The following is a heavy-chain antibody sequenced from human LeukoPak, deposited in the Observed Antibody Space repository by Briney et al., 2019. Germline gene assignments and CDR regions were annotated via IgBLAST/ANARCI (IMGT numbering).Heavy chain of an antibody. Sequence: ASVKVSCKVSGYTLTELSMHWVRQAPGKGLEWMGGIIPIFGTANYAQKFQGRVTITADESTSTAYMELSSLRSEDTAVYYCARVEAYYYDSSGLAYWGQEPWSPSPQ. CDR2: IIPIFGTA. V-gene: IGHV1-69*13. J-gene: IGHJ4*01. CDR1: GYTLTELS. CDR3: ARVEAYYYDSSGLAY. D-gene: IGHD3-22*01.